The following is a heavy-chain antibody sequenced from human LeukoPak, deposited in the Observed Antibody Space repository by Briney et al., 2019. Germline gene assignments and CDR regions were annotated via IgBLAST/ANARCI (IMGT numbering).Heavy chain of an antibody. J-gene: IGHJ4*02. V-gene: IGHV4-61*02. CDR3: ARDRSDTIFDY. Sequence: PSQTLSLICTVSGGSISSGSYYWTLIRQPAAKGLEWIGRVYTSGTTNYNPSLQSRVTISVDTSKNQFSLRLSSVTAADTAVYYCARDRSDTIFDYWGQGTLVTVSS. CDR1: GGSISSGSYY. CDR2: VYTSGTT. D-gene: IGHD6-6*01.